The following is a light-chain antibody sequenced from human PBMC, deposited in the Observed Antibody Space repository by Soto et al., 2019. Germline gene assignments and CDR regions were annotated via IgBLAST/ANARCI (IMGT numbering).Light chain of an antibody. CDR3: QQYDKLYT. CDR1: QDINNY. CDR2: DAS. Sequence: DIQVTQSPYSLSASIGDIVTITCQSSQDINNYLNWYHQKPEKAPELLIYDASNLETGVPSRFSGTGSGTDFTFTISSLQPEEVATYYYQQYDKLYTFGQGTKLVIK. J-gene: IGKJ2*01. V-gene: IGKV1-33*01.